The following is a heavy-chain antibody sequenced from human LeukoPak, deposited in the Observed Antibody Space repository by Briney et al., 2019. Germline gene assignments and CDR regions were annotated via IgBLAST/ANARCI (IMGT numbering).Heavy chain of an antibody. V-gene: IGHV1-2*02. CDR2: INPNSGGT. Sequence: ASVKVSCKASGYTFTGYYMHWVRQAPGQGLEWMGWINPNSGGTNYAQKLQGRVTMTTDTSTSTAYMELRSLRSDDTAVYYCARVEWSIFGSSGSEFDYWGQGTLVTVSS. CDR3: ARVEWSIFGSSGSEFDY. J-gene: IGHJ4*02. CDR1: GYTFTGYY. D-gene: IGHD6-19*01.